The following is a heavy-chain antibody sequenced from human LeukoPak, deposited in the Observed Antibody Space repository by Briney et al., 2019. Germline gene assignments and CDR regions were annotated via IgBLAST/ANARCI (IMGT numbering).Heavy chain of an antibody. J-gene: IGHJ3*02. D-gene: IGHD2-2*01. Sequence: GGSLRLSCAASGFTFSSYAMSWVRQAPGKGLEWVSAISGSGGSTYYADSVKGRFTISRDNSKNTLYLQMNSLRAEDTAVYYCAKDSGYYAYPGDAFDIWGQGTMVTVSS. CDR1: GFTFSSYA. CDR2: ISGSGGST. CDR3: AKDSGYYAYPGDAFDI. V-gene: IGHV3-23*01.